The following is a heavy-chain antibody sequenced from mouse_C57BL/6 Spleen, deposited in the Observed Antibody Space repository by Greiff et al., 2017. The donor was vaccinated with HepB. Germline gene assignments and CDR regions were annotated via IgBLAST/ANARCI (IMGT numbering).Heavy chain of an antibody. V-gene: IGHV1-82*01. D-gene: IGHD1-1*01. CDR1: GYAFSSSW. J-gene: IGHJ3*01. CDR3: ASGRDLLGPY. Sequence: QVQLQQSGPELVKPGASVKISCKASGYAFSSSWMNWVKQRPGKGLEWIGRIYPGDGDTNYNGKFKGKATLTADKSSSTAYMQLSSLTSEDSAVYFCASGRDLLGPYWGQGTLVTVSA. CDR2: IYPGDGDT.